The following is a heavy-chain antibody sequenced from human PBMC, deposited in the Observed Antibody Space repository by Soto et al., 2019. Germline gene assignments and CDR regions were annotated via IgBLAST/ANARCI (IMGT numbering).Heavy chain of an antibody. D-gene: IGHD6-13*01. CDR3: ARRIAAAGATNAHFDY. CDR1: GFTFSSYL. Sequence: EVQLVESGGGLVQPGGPLRLSCAASGFTFSSYLMSWVRQAPGKGLEWVANIKQDGSEKYYVDSVKGRFTISRDNAKNSLYLQMNSLRAEDTAVYYCARRIAAAGATNAHFDYWGQGTLVTVSS. J-gene: IGHJ4*02. CDR2: IKQDGSEK. V-gene: IGHV3-7*05.